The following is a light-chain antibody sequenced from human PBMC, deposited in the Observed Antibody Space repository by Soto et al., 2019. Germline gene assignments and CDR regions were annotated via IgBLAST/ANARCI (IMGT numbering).Light chain of an antibody. CDR1: SSDVGGYNY. J-gene: IGLJ2*01. CDR2: EVS. V-gene: IGLV2-8*01. Sequence: QSALTQPPSASGSPGQSVTISCTGTSSDVGGYNYVSWYQQHPGKAPKLMIYEVSKRPSGVPDRFSGSKSGNTAYLTVSGLQAEDEADYYCSSYAGSSVVFGGGTKVTVL. CDR3: SSYAGSSVV.